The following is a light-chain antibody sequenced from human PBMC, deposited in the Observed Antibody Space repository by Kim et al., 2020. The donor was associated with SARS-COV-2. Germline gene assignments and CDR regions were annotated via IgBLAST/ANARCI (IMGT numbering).Light chain of an antibody. CDR3: LQRAYWPLT. Sequence: PGERATVSCRASQGVSSHLAWYQQKPGKAPRLLVYVASNRAAGIPARFSGSGSGTDFTLTISSLEPEDFAVYYCLQRAYWPLTFGGGTKVDIK. CDR1: QGVSSH. J-gene: IGKJ4*01. V-gene: IGKV3-11*01. CDR2: VAS.